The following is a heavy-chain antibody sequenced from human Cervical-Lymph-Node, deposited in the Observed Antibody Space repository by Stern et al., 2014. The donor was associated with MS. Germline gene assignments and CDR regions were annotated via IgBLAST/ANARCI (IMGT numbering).Heavy chain of an antibody. CDR2: IYYSGST. J-gene: IGHJ3*02. CDR1: GVSINNNY. CDR3: ASSKQVWLPFDI. Sequence: QVQLVESGPGLVKPSETLSLTCTVSGVSINNNYWHWIRQSPGKGLEWIGYIYYSGSTNYNPSLRGRAITSVDTSKSQFSLKVTSVTAADTAVYYCASSKQVWLPFDIWGQGTMVTVSS. V-gene: IGHV4-59*01. D-gene: IGHD5-18*01.